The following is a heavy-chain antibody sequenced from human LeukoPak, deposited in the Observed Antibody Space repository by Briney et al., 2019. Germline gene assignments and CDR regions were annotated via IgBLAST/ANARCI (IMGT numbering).Heavy chain of an antibody. J-gene: IGHJ4*02. CDR3: ARAVPAATLARYYFDY. CDR2: IYYSGST. CDR1: GGSISSSSYY. D-gene: IGHD2-2*01. Sequence: SETLSHTCTVSGGSISSSSYYWGWIRQPPGKGLEWIGSIYYSGSTYYNPSLKSRVTISVDTSKNQFSLKLSSVTAADTAVYYCARAVPAATLARYYFDYWGQGTLVTVSS. V-gene: IGHV4-39*01.